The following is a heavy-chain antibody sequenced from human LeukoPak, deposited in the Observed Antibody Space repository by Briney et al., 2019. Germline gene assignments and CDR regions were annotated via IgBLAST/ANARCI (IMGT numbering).Heavy chain of an antibody. CDR1: GGSFSGYY. CDR3: ARIRFSGSWYYYDSSGYPYYYYGMDV. Sequence: SETLSLTCAVYGGSFSGYYWSWIRQPPGRGLEWIGEINHSGSTNYNPSLKSRVTISVDTSKNQFSLQLSAVTAADTAVYYCARIRFSGSWYYYDSSGYPYYYYGMDVWGQGTTVTVSS. J-gene: IGHJ6*02. D-gene: IGHD3-22*01. CDR2: INHSGST. V-gene: IGHV4-34*01.